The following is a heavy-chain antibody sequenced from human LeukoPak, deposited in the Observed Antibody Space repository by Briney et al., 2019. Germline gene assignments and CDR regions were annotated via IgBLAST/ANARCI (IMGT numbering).Heavy chain of an antibody. D-gene: IGHD6-13*01. CDR1: GFTFSSYA. V-gene: IGHV3-23*01. CDR3: AKEVRIIAAPDDAFDI. Sequence: GGSLRLSCAASGFTFSSYAMSWVRQATGKGLEWVSAISGSGADTYYADSVKGRFTISRDNSKNTLFLQLNSLKAEDTAVYYCAKEVRIIAAPDDAFDIWGQGTMVTVSS. J-gene: IGHJ3*02. CDR2: ISGSGADT.